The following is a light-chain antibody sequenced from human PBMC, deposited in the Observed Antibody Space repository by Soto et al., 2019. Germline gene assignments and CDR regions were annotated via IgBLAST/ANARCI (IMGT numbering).Light chain of an antibody. CDR3: QQYGSSPPYT. CDR2: AAS. CDR1: QSVSSSY. J-gene: IGKJ2*01. Sequence: EIVLTQSPGTLSLSPGERATLSCRASQSVSSSYLAWYQQKPGQAPRLLIYAASSRATGIPERFSGSGSGTDYTLTISRLEPEDFAVYYCQQYGSSPPYTFGQGTKLEIK. V-gene: IGKV3-20*01.